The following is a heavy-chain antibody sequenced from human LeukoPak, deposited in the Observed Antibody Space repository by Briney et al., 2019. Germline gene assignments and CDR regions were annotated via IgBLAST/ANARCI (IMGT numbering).Heavy chain of an antibody. CDR3: ARRDGVYESYYFDY. CDR1: GGSISSSSYY. CDR2: IYYSGST. V-gene: IGHV4-39*01. Sequence: PSETLSLTCTVSGGSISSSSYYWGWIRQPPGKGLEWIGSIYYSGSTYYNPSLKSRVTISVDTSKSQFSLKLSSVTAADTAVYYCARRDGVYESYYFDYWGQGTLVTVSS. J-gene: IGHJ4*02. D-gene: IGHD5/OR15-5a*01.